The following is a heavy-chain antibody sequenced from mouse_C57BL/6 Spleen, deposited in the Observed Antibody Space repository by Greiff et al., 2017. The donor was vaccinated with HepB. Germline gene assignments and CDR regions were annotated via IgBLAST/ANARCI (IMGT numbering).Heavy chain of an antibody. CDR3: ASITTPNYFDY. CDR2: INPNNGGT. J-gene: IGHJ2*01. CDR1: GYTFTDYN. D-gene: IGHD1-2*01. Sequence: VQLQQSGPELVKPGASVKMSCKASGYTFTDYNMHWVKQSHGKSLEWIGYINPNNGGTSYNQKFKGKATLTVNKSSSTAYMELRSLTSEDSAVYYCASITTPNYFDYWGQGTTLTVSS. V-gene: IGHV1-22*01.